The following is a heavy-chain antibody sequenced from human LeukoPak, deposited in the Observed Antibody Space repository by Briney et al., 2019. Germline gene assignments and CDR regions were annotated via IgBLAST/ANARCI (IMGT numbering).Heavy chain of an antibody. CDR2: IYYTVST. CDR3: ARGLSRENSGWYY. J-gene: IGHJ4*02. Sequence: SSETLSLTCTVSGGSISSGSYYWSWIPQPPGRGMEWIGYIYYTVSTNYSPSLKSRVTISVDTSKNQFSLELRSVTAADTAVEYCARGLSRENSGWYYSGQGTLVTVSS. D-gene: IGHD6-19*01. CDR1: GGSISSGSYY. V-gene: IGHV4-61*01.